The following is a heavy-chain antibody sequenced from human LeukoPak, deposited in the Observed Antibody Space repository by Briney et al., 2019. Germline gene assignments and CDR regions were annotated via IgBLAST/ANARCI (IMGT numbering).Heavy chain of an antibody. Sequence: TSETLSLTCTVSGGSISSGGHYWSWIRQHPGKGLEWIGYIYYSGSTYYNPSLKSRVTISVDTSKNQFSLKLSSVTAADTAVYYCARARSYCSSTSCYEIDAFDIWGQGTMVTVSS. CDR2: IYYSGST. D-gene: IGHD2-2*01. CDR1: GGSISSGGHY. V-gene: IGHV4-31*03. CDR3: ARARSYCSSTSCYEIDAFDI. J-gene: IGHJ3*02.